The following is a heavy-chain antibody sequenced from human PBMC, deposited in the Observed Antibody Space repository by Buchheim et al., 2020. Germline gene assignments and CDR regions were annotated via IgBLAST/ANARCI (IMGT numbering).Heavy chain of an antibody. CDR2: IYTSGST. V-gene: IGHV4-61*02. J-gene: IGHJ5*02. D-gene: IGHD2-2*01. Sequence: QVQLQESGPGLVKPSQTLSLTCTVSGGSISSGSYYWSWIRQPAGKGLEWIGRIYTSGSTDYNPSLMSRVTISVDTSKNQFSLRLNSVTAADTAVYYCARDGSYCSRSSCYNWLDPWGQGTL. CDR1: GGSISSGSYY. CDR3: ARDGSYCSRSSCYNWLDP.